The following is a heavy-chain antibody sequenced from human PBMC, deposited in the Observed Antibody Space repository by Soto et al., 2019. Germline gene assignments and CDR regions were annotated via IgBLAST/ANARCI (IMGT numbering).Heavy chain of an antibody. Sequence: LSLTCAASGFTFSSYAMSWVRQAPGEGLEWVSAISGSGGSTYYADSVKGRFTISRENSKNTLYLQMNSLRAEDTAVYYCAKDPYSGYRRAVNWFDPWGQGTLVTVSS. J-gene: IGHJ5*02. V-gene: IGHV3-23*01. CDR1: GFTFSSYA. D-gene: IGHD5-12*01. CDR3: AKDPYSGYRRAVNWFDP. CDR2: ISGSGGST.